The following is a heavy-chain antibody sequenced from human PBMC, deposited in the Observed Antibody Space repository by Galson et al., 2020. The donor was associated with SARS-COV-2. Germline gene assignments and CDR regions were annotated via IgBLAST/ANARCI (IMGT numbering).Heavy chain of an antibody. CDR2: ISYSTTT. Sequence: SETLSLTCTVSGGSVSLYHWSWIRQPPGRGLEWIGYISYSTTTNYDPSLESRVAISIDTSKNEFSLKLRSVTAADTAVYYCARLMMPDAFDIWGQGTMVTVSS. D-gene: IGHD3-16*01. J-gene: IGHJ3*02. CDR1: GGSVSLYH. V-gene: IGHV4-59*08. CDR3: ARLMMPDAFDI.